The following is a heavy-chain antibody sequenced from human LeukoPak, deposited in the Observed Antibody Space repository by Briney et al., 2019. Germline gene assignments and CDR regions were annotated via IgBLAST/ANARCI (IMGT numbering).Heavy chain of an antibody. V-gene: IGHV1-2*02. CDR3: TRHNPKLSCFDY. J-gene: IGHJ4*02. CDR2: INPNSGGT. Sequence: GSVKVSCKASGYTFTGYYIHWVRQAPGQGPEWMGWINPNSGGTNYAQKFQGRVTMTRDTSISTAYMELSRPRSVDTTVYYSTRHNPKLSCFDYWGQGTLVTVSS. CDR1: GYTFTGYY. D-gene: IGHD4-23*01.